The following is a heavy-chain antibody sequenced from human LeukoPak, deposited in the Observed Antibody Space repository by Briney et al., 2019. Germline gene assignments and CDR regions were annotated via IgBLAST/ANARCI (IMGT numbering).Heavy chain of an antibody. CDR1: GFTFTSYS. Sequence: GGSLRLSCAASGFTFTSYSMNWVRQAPGKGLEWVSTISGGGGSTYYADSVKGRFTISRDNSKNTLYLQMNSLRAEDTAVYYCAKGYSNYSPFDYWGQGTLVTVSS. J-gene: IGHJ4*02. D-gene: IGHD4-11*01. V-gene: IGHV3-23*01. CDR2: ISGGGGST. CDR3: AKGYSNYSPFDY.